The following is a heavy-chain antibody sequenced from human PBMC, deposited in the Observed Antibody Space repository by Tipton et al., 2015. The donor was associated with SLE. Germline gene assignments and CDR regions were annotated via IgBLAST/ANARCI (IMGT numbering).Heavy chain of an antibody. Sequence: LRLSCAVYGGSFSAFSWSWIRQSPGKGLEWIGEINHSGTTYYNPSLKSRVTISVDTSKNQFSLKLSSVTAADTAVYYCAREGADDCLDYWGQGTLVTVSS. D-gene: IGHD2-21*02. J-gene: IGHJ4*02. CDR1: GGSFSAFS. V-gene: IGHV4-34*01. CDR2: INHSGTT. CDR3: AREGADDCLDY.